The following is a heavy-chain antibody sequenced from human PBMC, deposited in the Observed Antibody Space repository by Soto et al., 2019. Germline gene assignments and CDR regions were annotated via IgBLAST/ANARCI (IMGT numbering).Heavy chain of an antibody. CDR2: IYYSGST. CDR3: ARLMVRGVIQYNWFDP. Sequence: PSETLSLTCTVSGGSISSYYWSWIRQPPGKGLEWIGYIYYSGSTNYNPSLKSRVTISVDTSKNQFSLKLSSVTAADTAVYYCARLMVRGVIQYNWFDPWGQGTLVTVSS. J-gene: IGHJ5*02. D-gene: IGHD3-10*01. V-gene: IGHV4-59*12. CDR1: GGSISSYY.